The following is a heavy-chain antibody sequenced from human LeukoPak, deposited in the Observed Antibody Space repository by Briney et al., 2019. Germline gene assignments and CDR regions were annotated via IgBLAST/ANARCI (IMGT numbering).Heavy chain of an antibody. CDR3: AKASIAEYYFDC. CDR2: ISASGGAT. V-gene: IGHV3-23*01. CDR1: GLTFSTYA. D-gene: IGHD6-6*01. Sequence: GGSLRLSCAASGLTFSTYAMSWVRQAPRKGLEWVSSISASGGATYYVDSVKGRFTISRDNSKNTLYLQMNSLRAEDTAVYYCAKASIAEYYFDCWGQGTLVTVSS. J-gene: IGHJ4*02.